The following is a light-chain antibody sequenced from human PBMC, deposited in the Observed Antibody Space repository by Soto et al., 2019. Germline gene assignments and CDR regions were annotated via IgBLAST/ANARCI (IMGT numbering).Light chain of an antibody. CDR3: QHYGSSPGLT. J-gene: IGKJ4*01. CDR1: QSVTIIS. Sequence: ETVLTQSPGTLSLSPGGRATLSFRCGQSVTIISIAWHQQKPGQAPRLLIYGASSRATGIPDRFSASGSGTDFTLTISRLESEDSAVYYCQHYGSSPGLTFGGGTKVDIK. CDR2: GAS. V-gene: IGKV3-20*01.